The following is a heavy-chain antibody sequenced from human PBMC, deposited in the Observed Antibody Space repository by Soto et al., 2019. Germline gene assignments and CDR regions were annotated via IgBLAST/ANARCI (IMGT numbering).Heavy chain of an antibody. CDR1: GGSISSSSYY. V-gene: IGHV4-39*01. J-gene: IGHJ4*02. CDR3: ARGGVAPTNVLDYFDY. CDR2: IYYSGST. D-gene: IGHD2-15*01. Sequence: SETLSLTCTVSGGSISSSSYYWGWIRQPPGKGLEWIGSIYYSGSTYYNPSLKSRVTISVDTSKNQFSLKLSSVTAADMAVYYCARGGVAPTNVLDYFDYWGQGTLVTVS.